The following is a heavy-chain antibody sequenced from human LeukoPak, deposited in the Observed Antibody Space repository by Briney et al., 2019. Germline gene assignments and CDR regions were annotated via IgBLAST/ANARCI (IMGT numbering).Heavy chain of an antibody. J-gene: IGHJ4*02. CDR2: VWYDGTKG. CDR3: AAGYSGYDLKIDY. CDR1: GIIFENHG. D-gene: IGHD5-12*01. Sequence: GGSLRLSCEVSGIIFENHGMHWVRQAPGKGLEWVAIVWYDGTKGYYADSVKGRFTISRDNSKNMLYLQMNSLSAEDTALYYCAAGYSGYDLKIDYWGQGTLVTVSS. V-gene: IGHV3-33*01.